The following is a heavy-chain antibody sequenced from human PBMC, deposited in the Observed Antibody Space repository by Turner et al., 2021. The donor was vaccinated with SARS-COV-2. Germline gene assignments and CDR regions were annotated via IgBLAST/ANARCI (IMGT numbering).Heavy chain of an antibody. CDR2: INPNSGGT. Sequence: QVQLVQSGAEVKKPGASVKVSCKASGYTFTGYYMHWVRQAPGQWLEWMGWINPNSGGTNYAQKFQGTVTMTRDTSISTAYMELSRLRSDDTSVYFCARDLFDLGSRWTQWGQGTLVTVSS. CDR3: ARDLFDLGSRWTQ. V-gene: IGHV1-2*02. CDR1: GYTFTGYY. D-gene: IGHD6-13*01. J-gene: IGHJ4*02.